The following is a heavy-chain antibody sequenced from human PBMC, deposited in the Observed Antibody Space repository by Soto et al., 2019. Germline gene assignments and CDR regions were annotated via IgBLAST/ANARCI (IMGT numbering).Heavy chain of an antibody. Sequence: SVKVSCKASGGTFSSYAISWVRQAPGQGLEWMGGIIPIFGTANYAQKFQGRVTITADESTSTAYMELSSLRSEDTAVYYCASPGNARDYYYGMDVWVQGTTVTVSS. CDR1: GGTFSSYA. J-gene: IGHJ6*02. CDR3: ASPGNARDYYYGMDV. CDR2: IIPIFGTA. D-gene: IGHD1-1*01. V-gene: IGHV1-69*13.